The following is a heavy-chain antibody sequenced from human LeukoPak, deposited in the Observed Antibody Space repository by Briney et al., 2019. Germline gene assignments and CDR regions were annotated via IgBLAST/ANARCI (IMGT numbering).Heavy chain of an antibody. Sequence: ASVKVSCKASGGTFSSYAISWVRQAPGQGLEWMGGTIPIFGTANYAQKFQGRVTITADKSTSTAYMELSSLRSEDTAVYYCASFSSKEATVMDYWGQGTLVTVSS. CDR2: TIPIFGTA. CDR3: ASFSSKEATVMDY. V-gene: IGHV1-69*06. CDR1: GGTFSSYA. D-gene: IGHD4-17*01. J-gene: IGHJ4*02.